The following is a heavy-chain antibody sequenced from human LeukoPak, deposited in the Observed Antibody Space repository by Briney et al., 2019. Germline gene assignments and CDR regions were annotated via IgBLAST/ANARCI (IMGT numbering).Heavy chain of an antibody. CDR3: ARWGHFDTSGYFVADY. J-gene: IGHJ4*02. CDR2: IYYTGTT. V-gene: IGHV4-59*01. Sequence: SETLSLTCTVSDGSISSYYWNWFRQPPGKGLEWIGHIYYTGTTHYNPSLQSRVSISIDTSKNQFSLKLRSVTAVDTAVYYCARWGHFDTSGYFVADYWGQGTLITVSS. CDR1: DGSISSYY. D-gene: IGHD3-22*01.